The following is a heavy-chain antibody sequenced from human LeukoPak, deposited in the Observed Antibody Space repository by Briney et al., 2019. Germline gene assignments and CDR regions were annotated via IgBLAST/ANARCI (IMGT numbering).Heavy chain of an antibody. V-gene: IGHV4-59*01. D-gene: IGHD2-15*01. Sequence: PSETLSLTCTVSGGSISSYYWSWIRQPPGKGLEWIGYIYYSGSTNYSPSLKSRVTISVDTSKNQFSLKLSSVTAADTAVYYCARECRASSCSNLWGQGTLVTVSS. CDR1: GGSISSYY. CDR3: ARECRASSCSNL. CDR2: IYYSGST. J-gene: IGHJ4*02.